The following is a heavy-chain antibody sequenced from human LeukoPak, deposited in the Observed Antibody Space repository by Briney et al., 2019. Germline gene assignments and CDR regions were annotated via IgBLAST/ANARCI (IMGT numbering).Heavy chain of an antibody. J-gene: IGHJ4*02. CDR1: GFTFSSYG. CDR2: IRCDGSNK. Sequence: GGSLRLSCAASGFTFSSYGMHWVRQAPGKGLEWVAFIRCDGSNKYYADSVKGRFTISRDNSKNTLYLQMNSLRAEDTAVYYCAKGSRYSGTTFDYWGQGTLVTVSS. D-gene: IGHD1-26*01. CDR3: AKGSRYSGTTFDY. V-gene: IGHV3-30*02.